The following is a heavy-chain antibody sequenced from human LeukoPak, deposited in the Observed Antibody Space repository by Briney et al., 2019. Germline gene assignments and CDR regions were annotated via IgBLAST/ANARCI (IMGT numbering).Heavy chain of an antibody. CDR3: ARVRYNWNYGAFDI. Sequence: GGSLRLSCAASGFTFSSYSMNWVRQAPGRGLEWVSSISSSSSYIYYADSVKGRFTISRDNAKNSLYLQMNSLRAEDTAVYYCARVRYNWNYGAFDIWGQGTMVTVSS. CDR1: GFTFSSYS. CDR2: ISSSSSYI. D-gene: IGHD1-7*01. V-gene: IGHV3-21*01. J-gene: IGHJ3*02.